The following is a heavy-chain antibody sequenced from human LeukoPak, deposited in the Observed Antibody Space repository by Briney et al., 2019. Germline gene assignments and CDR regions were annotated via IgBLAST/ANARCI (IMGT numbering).Heavy chain of an antibody. V-gene: IGHV1-46*01. J-gene: IGHJ5*01. CDR3: ARDRISGWFVY. D-gene: IGHD6-19*01. CDR1: GYTFTSYY. Sequence: ASVKVSCKASGYTFTSYYMHWVRQAPGQGLEWMGLINPTGGSTGYAQKFQGRVTMTRDMSTSTDYMELRSLTSDDTAVYYCARDRISGWFVYWGQGTLVTVSS. CDR2: INPTGGST.